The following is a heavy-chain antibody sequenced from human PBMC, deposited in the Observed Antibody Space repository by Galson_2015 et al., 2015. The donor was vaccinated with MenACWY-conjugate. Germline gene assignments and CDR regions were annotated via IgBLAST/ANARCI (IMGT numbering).Heavy chain of an antibody. J-gene: IGHJ4*02. Sequence: SVKVSCKASGYTFTSYGISWVRQAPGHGLEWMGWISAYNGNTNYAQRLQGRVTMTTDTSTSTAYMELRSLRSDDTAVYYCARDGGIVGATGEGDYWGQGTLVTVSS. CDR1: GYTFTSYG. CDR2: ISAYNGNT. D-gene: IGHD1-26*01. V-gene: IGHV1-18*01. CDR3: ARDGGIVGATGEGDY.